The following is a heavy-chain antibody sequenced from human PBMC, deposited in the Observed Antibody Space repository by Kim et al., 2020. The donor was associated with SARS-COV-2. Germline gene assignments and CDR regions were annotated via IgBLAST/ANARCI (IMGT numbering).Heavy chain of an antibody. J-gene: IGHJ4*02. CDR1: GFTFSNAW. CDR2: TKSKTDGGTT. Sequence: GGSLRLSCAASGFTFSNAWMSWVRQAPGKGLEWVGRTKSKTDGGTTDYAAPVKGRFTISRDDSKNTLYLQMNSLKTEDTAVYYCTTGGGDTYYYDSSGYYNYYWGQGTLVTVSS. D-gene: IGHD3-22*01. CDR3: TTGGGDTYYYDSSGYYNYY. V-gene: IGHV3-15*01.